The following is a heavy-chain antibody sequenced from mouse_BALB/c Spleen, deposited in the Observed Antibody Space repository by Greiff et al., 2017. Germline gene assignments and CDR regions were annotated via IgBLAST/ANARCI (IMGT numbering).Heavy chain of an antibody. Sequence: QVQLQQPGAELVRPGASVKMSCKASGYTFTDYVISWVKQRTGQGLEWIGEIYPGSGSTYYNEKFKGKATLTADKSSNTAYMQLSSLTSEDSAVYFCARSWFAYWGQGTLVTVSA. CDR2: IYPGSGST. CDR3: ARSWFAY. CDR1: GYTFTDYV. J-gene: IGHJ3*01. V-gene: IGHV1-81*01.